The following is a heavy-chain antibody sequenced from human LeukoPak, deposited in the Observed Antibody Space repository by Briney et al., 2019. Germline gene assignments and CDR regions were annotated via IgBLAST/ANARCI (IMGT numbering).Heavy chain of an antibody. D-gene: IGHD2-21*02. CDR1: GYTFTGYY. CDR2: INPNSGGT. Sequence: ASVKVSCKASGYTFTGYYMHWVRQAPGQGLEWMGWINPNSGGTNYAQKFQGRVTMTRDTSISTAYMELGRLRSDDTAVYYCARVTLKGDHGGGYNWFDPWGQGTLVTVSS. CDR3: ARVTLKGDHGGGYNWFDP. J-gene: IGHJ5*02. V-gene: IGHV1-2*02.